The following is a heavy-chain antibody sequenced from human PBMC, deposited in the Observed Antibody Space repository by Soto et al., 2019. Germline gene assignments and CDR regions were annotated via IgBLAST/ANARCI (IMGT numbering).Heavy chain of an antibody. CDR1: GGSISSGGYY. CDR2: IYYSGST. CDR3: ARAGRDYVWGSYRYTDYFDY. Sequence: SETLSLTCTVSGGSISSGGYYWSWIRQHPGKGLEWIGYIYYSGSTYYNPSLKSRVTISVDTSKNQFSLKLSSVTAADTAVYYCARAGRDYVWGSYRYTDYFDYRGQGTLVTVSS. J-gene: IGHJ4*02. D-gene: IGHD3-16*02. V-gene: IGHV4-31*03.